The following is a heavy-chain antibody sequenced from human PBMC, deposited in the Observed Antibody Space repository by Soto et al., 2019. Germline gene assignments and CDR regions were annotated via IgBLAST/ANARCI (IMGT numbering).Heavy chain of an antibody. V-gene: IGHV4-59*01. D-gene: IGHD3-10*01. J-gene: IGHJ6*03. CDR2: IYYSGST. CDR1: GGSISSYY. Sequence: QVQLQESGPGLVKPSETLSLTCTVSGGSISSYYWSWIRQPPGKGLEWIGYIYYSGSTNYNPSLKSRVTITVDTSKNQFSLKLSSVTAADTAVYYCARLRGGGPNYYYYYMDVWGKGTTVTVSS. CDR3: ARLRGGGPNYYYYYMDV.